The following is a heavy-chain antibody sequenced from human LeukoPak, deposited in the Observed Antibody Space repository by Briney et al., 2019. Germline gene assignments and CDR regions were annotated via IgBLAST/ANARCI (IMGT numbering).Heavy chain of an antibody. V-gene: IGHV3-11*04. J-gene: IGHJ5*02. Sequence: GGSLRLSCAASGITFSDYYMSWIRQAPGKGLEWLSYISKSGDTIYYADSVRGRFTISRDNARNSLYLQMNSLTVADTATYYCVITAGWTTATDRWGQGALVTVSS. CDR3: VITAGWTTATDR. CDR1: GITFSDYY. CDR2: ISKSGDTI. D-gene: IGHD1-14*01.